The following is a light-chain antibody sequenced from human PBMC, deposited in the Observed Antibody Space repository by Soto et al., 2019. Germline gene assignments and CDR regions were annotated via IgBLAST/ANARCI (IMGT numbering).Light chain of an antibody. CDR1: QGISSY. CDR2: AAS. V-gene: IGKV1-8*01. J-gene: IGKJ1*01. CDR3: QQYYSYPRT. Sequence: AIRMTQSPSSFSASTGDRVTITCRASQGISSYLAWYQQKPGKAPKLLIYAASTLQSGVPSRFSGSGSGTDFTLTISCLQPEDFATYYCQQYYSYPRTFGQGTKL.